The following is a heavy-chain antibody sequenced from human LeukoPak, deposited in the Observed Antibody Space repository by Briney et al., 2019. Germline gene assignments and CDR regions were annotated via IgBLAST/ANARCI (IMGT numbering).Heavy chain of an antibody. CDR2: ISCSGST. V-gene: IGHV3-23*01. J-gene: IGHJ6*02. Sequence: GRSLRLSCAASGFTLSSYAMSCVRQAPGKGLEWVSAISCSGSTYYAASVKGRFTISRDNSKNTLYLQMNSLRAEDTAVYYCAKGPYYGSGSSYYYYGLDVWGQGTTVTVSS. D-gene: IGHD3-10*01. CDR1: GFTLSSYA. CDR3: AKGPYYGSGSSYYYYGLDV.